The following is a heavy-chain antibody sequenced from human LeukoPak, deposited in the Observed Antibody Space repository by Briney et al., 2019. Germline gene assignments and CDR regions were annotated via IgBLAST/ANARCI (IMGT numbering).Heavy chain of an antibody. CDR1: GGSISSYY. CDR2: IYYSGST. D-gene: IGHD7-27*01. Sequence: SETLSLTCTVSGGSISSYYWSWLRQPPGKELDGIGYIYYSGSTNYNPSLESRVTISVDTSKNQFSLKLSSVTAADTAVYYCARDDPIAGDNAFDIWGQGTMVTVSS. J-gene: IGHJ3*02. V-gene: IGHV4-59*01. CDR3: ARDDPIAGDNAFDI.